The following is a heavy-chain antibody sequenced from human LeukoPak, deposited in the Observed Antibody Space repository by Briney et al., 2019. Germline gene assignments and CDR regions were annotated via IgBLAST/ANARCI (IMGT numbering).Heavy chain of an antibody. Sequence: PGGSLRLSCAASGFTFSDYYMSWMRQAPGKGLEWVSYISKSGDGIYYVDSVKGRFTISRDNAKNSLYLQMNSLRAEDTAVYYCARASDSSGYYSYFDHWGQGTLVTVSS. V-gene: IGHV3-11*04. CDR1: GFTFSDYY. CDR3: ARASDSSGYYSYFDH. CDR2: ISKSGDGI. J-gene: IGHJ1*01. D-gene: IGHD3-22*01.